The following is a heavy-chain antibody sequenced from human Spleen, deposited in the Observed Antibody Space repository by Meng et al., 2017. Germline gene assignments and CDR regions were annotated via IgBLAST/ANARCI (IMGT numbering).Heavy chain of an antibody. CDR1: GFTFSSYE. CDR2: ISTGTIS. CDR3: ARDGSGSYYELQAFDI. Sequence: GESLKISCVASGFTFSSYEMTWVRQAPGKGLEWVSKISTGTISYYADSVKGRFAISRDNAKSSLYLQMNSLRAEDTSVYYCARDGSGSYYELQAFDIWGQGTMVTVSS. D-gene: IGHD1-26*01. J-gene: IGHJ3*02. V-gene: IGHV3-48*03.